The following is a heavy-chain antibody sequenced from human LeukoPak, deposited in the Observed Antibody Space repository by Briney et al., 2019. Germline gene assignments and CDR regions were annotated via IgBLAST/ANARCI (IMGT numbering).Heavy chain of an antibody. Sequence: APVKVSCKASGYTFSNHGIGWVRQAPGQGLEGVGWISARTGNTNYAQTVQGRVTMTTDTSTSTAYMELPSLTSDDTAVYYCARAEGDYDPLNWIDPWGQGTLVIVSS. D-gene: IGHD3-16*01. CDR3: ARAEGDYDPLNWIDP. CDR1: GYTFSNHG. J-gene: IGHJ5*02. CDR2: ISARTGNT. V-gene: IGHV1-18*01.